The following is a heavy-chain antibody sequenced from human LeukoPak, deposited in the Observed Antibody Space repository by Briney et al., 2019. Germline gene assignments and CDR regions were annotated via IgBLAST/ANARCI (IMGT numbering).Heavy chain of an antibody. CDR2: IYTSGST. CDR1: GGSISSGSYY. V-gene: IGHV4-61*02. J-gene: IGHJ4*02. D-gene: IGHD6-13*01. CDR3: ARVTGYVMEDYFDY. Sequence: SETLSLTRTVSGGSISSGSYYWSWFRQPAEKGLEWIGRIYTSGSTYYNPSLKSRVTISADTSKNQFSLRLSSVTAADTAVYYCARVTGYVMEDYFDYWGQGTLVTVSS.